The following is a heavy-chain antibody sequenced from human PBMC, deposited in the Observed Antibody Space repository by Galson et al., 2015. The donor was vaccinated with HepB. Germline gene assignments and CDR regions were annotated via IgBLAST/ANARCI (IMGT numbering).Heavy chain of an antibody. V-gene: IGHV3-15*01. CDR2: IKSMTDGGTT. Sequence: SLRLSCAATGFSFNNVWMNWVRQAPGKGLEWVGRIKSMTDGGTTEYAAPVKGRFTISREDTKNTLYLQMNSLKTDDTAVYYCTTDVYFSSYWSWIDPWGQGTLVTVSS. D-gene: IGHD2-2*01. CDR1: GFSFNNVW. J-gene: IGHJ5*02. CDR3: TTDVYFSSYWSWIDP.